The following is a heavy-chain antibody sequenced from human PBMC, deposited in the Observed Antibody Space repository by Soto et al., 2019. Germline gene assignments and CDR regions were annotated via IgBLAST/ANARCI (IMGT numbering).Heavy chain of an antibody. CDR1: GGSISSGDYY. J-gene: IGHJ5*02. Sequence: QVQLQESGPGLVKPSQTLSLTCTVSGGSISSGDYYWGWIRQHPGKGLEWIGYIYYSGSTYYNPSLNSRVTISVATSKNQSSLKLSSVTAAATAVYYCARWWSGSRQGFDPWGQGTLVPVSS. V-gene: IGHV4-31*03. D-gene: IGHD3-3*01. CDR2: IYYSGST. CDR3: ARWWSGSRQGFDP.